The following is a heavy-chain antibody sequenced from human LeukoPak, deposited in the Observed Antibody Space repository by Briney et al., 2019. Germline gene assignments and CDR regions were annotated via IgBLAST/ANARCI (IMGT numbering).Heavy chain of an antibody. CDR2: IYTSGTT. CDR1: GGSISTDY. CDR3: ARDYDY. J-gene: IGHJ4*02. V-gene: IGHV4-4*07. Sequence: PSETLSLTCTVSGGSISTDYWTWIRQPAGKGLEWIGLIYTSGTTNYNPSLKSRVTMSLDTSKNQFSLKLTSVTAADAAVYYCARDYDYRGQGTLVTVSS.